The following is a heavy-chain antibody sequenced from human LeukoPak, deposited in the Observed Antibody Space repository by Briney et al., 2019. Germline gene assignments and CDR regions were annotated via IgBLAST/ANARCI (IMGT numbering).Heavy chain of an antibody. CDR3: ARSLTAAAGDY. Sequence: LGESLKISCKGSGYRFTSYWIGWVRQIPGKGLEWMAIIYPADSDIRYSPSFQGQVTISADKSISTAYLQWSSLKASDTAMYYCARSLTAAAGDYWGQATLVTVSS. V-gene: IGHV5-51*01. CDR1: GYRFTSYW. D-gene: IGHD6-25*01. CDR2: IYPADSDI. J-gene: IGHJ4*02.